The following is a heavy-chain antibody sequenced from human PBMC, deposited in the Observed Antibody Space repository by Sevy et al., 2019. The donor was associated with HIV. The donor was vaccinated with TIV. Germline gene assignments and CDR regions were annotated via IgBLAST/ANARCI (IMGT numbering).Heavy chain of an antibody. CDR3: ATSLRPEDYGDQGGAFDI. V-gene: IGHV1-18*01. Sequence: ASVKVSCKASGYTFTSYGISWVRQAPGQGLEWMGWISAYNGNTNYAQKLQGRVTMTTDTSTSTAYMELRSLRSDETAVYYCATSLRPEDYGDQGGAFDIWGQGTMVTVSS. CDR1: GYTFTSYG. D-gene: IGHD4-17*01. CDR2: ISAYNGNT. J-gene: IGHJ3*02.